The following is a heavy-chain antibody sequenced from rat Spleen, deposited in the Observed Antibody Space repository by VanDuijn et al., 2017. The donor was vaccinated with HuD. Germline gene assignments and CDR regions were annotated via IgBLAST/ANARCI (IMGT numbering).Heavy chain of an antibody. Sequence: EVQLQESGPGLVKPSQSLSLTCSVTDYSITSNFWGWIRKFPGNKLEWMGYINSAGSTNYNPSLKSRISITRNTSKNQFFLQVNSVTTEDTATYYCARRYDFDYWGQGVMVTVSS. CDR3: ARRYDFDY. CDR1: DYSITSNF. V-gene: IGHV3-3*01. D-gene: IGHD1-11*01. CDR2: INSAGST. J-gene: IGHJ2*01.